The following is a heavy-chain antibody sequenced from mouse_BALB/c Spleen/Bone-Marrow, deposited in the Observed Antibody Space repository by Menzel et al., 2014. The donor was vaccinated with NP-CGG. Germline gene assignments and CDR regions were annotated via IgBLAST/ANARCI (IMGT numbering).Heavy chain of an antibody. CDR3: ARDYDYDY. J-gene: IGHJ2*01. V-gene: IGHV5-6-3*01. Sequence: EVKLVESGGGLVQPGGSLKLSCAASGFTFSSYGMSWVRQTPDKRLELVATINSNGGSTYYPDSVKGRFTTSRDNAKNTLYLQMSSLKSEDTAMYYCARDYDYDYWGQGTTLTVSS. CDR1: GFTFSSYG. D-gene: IGHD2-4*01. CDR2: INSNGGST.